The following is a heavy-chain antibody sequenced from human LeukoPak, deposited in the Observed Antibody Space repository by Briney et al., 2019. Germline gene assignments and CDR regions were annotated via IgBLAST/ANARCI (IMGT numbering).Heavy chain of an antibody. Sequence: QAGGSLRLSCAASGFTFSSYWIHWVRQAPGKGLVWVSRVNSDGSSTKYADSVKGRFTISRDNAKNTLSLQMNSLRAEDTAVYYCARDGRSGNFDKWGQGTLVSVSS. CDR3: ARDGRSGNFDK. CDR1: GFTFSSYW. D-gene: IGHD1-26*01. CDR2: VNSDGSST. J-gene: IGHJ4*02. V-gene: IGHV3-74*01.